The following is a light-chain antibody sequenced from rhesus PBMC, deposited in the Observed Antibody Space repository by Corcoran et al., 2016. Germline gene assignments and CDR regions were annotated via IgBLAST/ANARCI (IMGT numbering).Light chain of an antibody. J-gene: IGKJ3*01. Sequence: DIQMTQSPSSLSASVGDRVTITCQASQGISSRLAWYQPKPGKAPKLLIYAASSLQSGVPSRFSGSGSGTDFTLTISSLQPVDFATYYCQQHNSYPFTFGPGTKLDIK. CDR1: QGISSR. CDR2: AAS. CDR3: QQHNSYPFT. V-gene: IGKV1-33*02.